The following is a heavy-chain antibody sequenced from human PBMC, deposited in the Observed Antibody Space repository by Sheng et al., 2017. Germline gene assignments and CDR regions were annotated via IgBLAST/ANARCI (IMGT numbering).Heavy chain of an antibody. CDR1: GGTFSGHA. Sequence: QVQLVQSGAEVKKPGSSVRVSCKASGGTFSGHAAGWARQAPGHGLEWMGGIIPIFGTANYAQKFQGRVTITAAESTSTAYMELSSLRSEDTAVYYCASFIYGGDFIGWFDPWGQGTLSPSPQ. D-gene: IGHD2-21*01. CDR3: ASFIYGGDFIGWFDP. J-gene: IGHJ5*02. CDR2: IIPIFGTA. V-gene: IGHV1-69*13.